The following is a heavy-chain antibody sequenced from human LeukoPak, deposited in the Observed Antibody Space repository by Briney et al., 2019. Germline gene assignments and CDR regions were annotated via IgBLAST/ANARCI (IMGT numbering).Heavy chain of an antibody. CDR1: GGTFSSYA. Sequence: ASVKVSCKASGGTFSSYAISWVRQAPGQGLEWMGRIIPILGIANYARKFQGRVTITADKSTSTAYMELSSLRSEDTAVYYCARERYSSSSGFDPWGQGTLVTVSS. D-gene: IGHD6-6*01. J-gene: IGHJ5*02. CDR2: IIPILGIA. CDR3: ARERYSSSSGFDP. V-gene: IGHV1-69*04.